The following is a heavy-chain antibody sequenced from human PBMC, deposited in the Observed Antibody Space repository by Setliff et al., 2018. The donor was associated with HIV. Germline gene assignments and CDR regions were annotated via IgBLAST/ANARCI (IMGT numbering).Heavy chain of an antibody. J-gene: IGHJ6*02. CDR1: GFTFSDSY. D-gene: IGHD2-21*01. Sequence: PGGSLRLSCAASGFTFSDSYMTWIRQAPGKGLEWISYISDTGNVNYADSVRGRFTISRDNAKNSLFLQMNSLRAEDTAVYYCAKDSNPFGKIIVARHYFYYGMDVWGRGTTVTVSS. CDR2: ISDTGNV. CDR3: AKDSNPFGKIIVARHYFYYGMDV. V-gene: IGHV3-11*01.